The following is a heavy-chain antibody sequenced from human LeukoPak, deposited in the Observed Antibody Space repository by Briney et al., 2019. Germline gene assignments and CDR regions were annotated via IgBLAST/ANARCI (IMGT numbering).Heavy chain of an antibody. D-gene: IGHD2-2*01. V-gene: IGHV3-33*06. CDR2: IWYDGSKA. CDR3: AKSHVVVSGAISNWFDP. CDR1: GLTFNIYG. Sequence: PGGSLRLSCAASGLTFNIYGMHWVRQAPGKGLEWVAVIWYDGSKAYYADTVKGRFSVSRDNSKNTLYLQMSSLRAEDTAMYYCAKSHVVVSGAISNWFDPWGQGTLVTVSS. J-gene: IGHJ5*02.